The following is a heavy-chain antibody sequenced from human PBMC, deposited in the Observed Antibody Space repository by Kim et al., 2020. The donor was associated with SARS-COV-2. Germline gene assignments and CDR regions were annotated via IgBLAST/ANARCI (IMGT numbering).Heavy chain of an antibody. CDR2: IKQDGSEK. Sequence: GGSLRLSCAASGFTFSSYWMSWVRQAPGKGLEWVANIKQDGSEKYYVDSVKGRFTISRDNAKNSLYLQMNSLRAEDTAVYYCARGLIPYYYGSALGYWGQGTLVTVSS. CDR3: ARGLIPYYYGSALGY. CDR1: GFTFSSYW. D-gene: IGHD3-10*01. J-gene: IGHJ4*02. V-gene: IGHV3-7*01.